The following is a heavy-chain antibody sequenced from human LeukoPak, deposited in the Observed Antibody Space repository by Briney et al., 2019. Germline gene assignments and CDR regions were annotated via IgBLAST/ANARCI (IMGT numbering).Heavy chain of an antibody. D-gene: IGHD6-6*01. CDR2: INRDATFT. CDR3: ARDRDGYSSSSDYFDY. J-gene: IGHJ4*02. V-gene: IGHV3-21*05. CDR1: GFSFSSFA. Sequence: PGGSLRLSCAASGFSFSSFALNWVRQAPGKGLEFVAHINRDATFTSYADPVRGRFTISRDSAKNTLYLQMNSLRAEDTAVYYCARDRDGYSSSSDYFDYWGQGTLVTVSS.